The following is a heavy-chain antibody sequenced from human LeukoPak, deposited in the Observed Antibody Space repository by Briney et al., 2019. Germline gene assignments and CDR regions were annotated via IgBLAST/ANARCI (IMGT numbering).Heavy chain of an antibody. CDR2: ISSSGSTI. CDR1: GFTFSDYY. D-gene: IGHD6-19*01. V-gene: IGHV3-11*04. CDR3: AGGVAVANFDY. J-gene: IGHJ4*02. Sequence: GGSLRLSCAASGFTFSDYYMSWIRQAPGKGLEWVSYISSSGSTIYYADSVKGRFTIYRDNAKNSLYLQMNSLRAEDTAVYYCAGGVAVANFDYWGQGTLVTVSS.